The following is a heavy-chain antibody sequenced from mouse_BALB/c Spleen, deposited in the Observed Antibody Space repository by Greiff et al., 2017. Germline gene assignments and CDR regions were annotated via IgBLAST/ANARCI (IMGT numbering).Heavy chain of an antibody. V-gene: IGHV5-6-5*01. D-gene: IGHD2-2*01. CDR2: ISSGGST. J-gene: IGHJ2*01. CDR1: GFTFSSYA. CDR3: ARGEGYVFDY. Sequence: EVNVVDSGGGLVKPGGSLKLSCAASGFTFSSYAMSWVRQTPEKRLEWVASISSGGSTYYPDSVKGRFTISRDNARNILYLQMSSLRSEDTAMYYCARGEGYVFDYWGQGTTLTVSS.